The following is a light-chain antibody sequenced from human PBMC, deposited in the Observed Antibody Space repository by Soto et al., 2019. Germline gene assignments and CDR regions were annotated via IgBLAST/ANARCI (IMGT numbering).Light chain of an antibody. Sequence: EIVMTQSPATLSVSPGERATLSCRASQSLRSSIAWYQQKPGQAPRLLIYGASTRATGIPARFSGSGSGTESARTISSLQSGDFAVYYSHQYNNWPDMYTFGQGTKREIK. V-gene: IGKV3-15*01. CDR2: GAS. J-gene: IGKJ2*01. CDR3: HQYNNWPDMYT. CDR1: QSLRSS.